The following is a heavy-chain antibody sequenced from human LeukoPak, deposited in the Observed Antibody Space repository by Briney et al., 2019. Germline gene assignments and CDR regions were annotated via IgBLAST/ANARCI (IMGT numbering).Heavy chain of an antibody. J-gene: IGHJ3*02. CDR2: INHSGST. Sequence: SETLSLTCAVYGGSFSGYYWSWIRQPPGKGLEWIGEINHSGSTNYNPSLKSRVTISVDTSKNQFSLKLSSVTAADTAVYYCARRRSTRLAYTAMVMAFDIWGQGTMVTVSS. D-gene: IGHD5-18*01. CDR3: ARRRSTRLAYTAMVMAFDI. V-gene: IGHV4-34*01. CDR1: GGSFSGYY.